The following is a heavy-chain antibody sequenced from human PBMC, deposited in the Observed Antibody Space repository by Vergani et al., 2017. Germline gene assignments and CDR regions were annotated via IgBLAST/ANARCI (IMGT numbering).Heavy chain of an antibody. Sequence: VQLVESGGGLVQPGRSLRLSCAASGFTFSSYGMHWVRQAPGKGLEWVAFIRYDGSNKYYADSVKGRFTISRDNSKNTLYLQMNSLRAEDTAVYYCAAQGPYDFWSGHLNYYYYGMDVWGQGTTVTVSS. V-gene: IGHV3-30*02. CDR1: GFTFSSYG. D-gene: IGHD3-3*01. CDR2: IRYDGSNK. CDR3: AAQGPYDFWSGHLNYYYYGMDV. J-gene: IGHJ6*02.